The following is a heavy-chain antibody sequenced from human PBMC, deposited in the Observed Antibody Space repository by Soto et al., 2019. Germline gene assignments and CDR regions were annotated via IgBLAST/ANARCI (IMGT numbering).Heavy chain of an antibody. Sequence: QVQLQESGPGLVKPSGTLSLTCAVSSGSISSSNWWSWVRQPPGKGLEWIGEIYHSGSTNYNPSLKRRVTISVDKSKNQFSLKLSSVTAADTAVYYCAREREHGDYGYYYMDVWGKGTTVTVSS. CDR1: SGSISSSNW. CDR3: AREREHGDYGYYYMDV. D-gene: IGHD1-26*01. CDR2: IYHSGST. J-gene: IGHJ6*03. V-gene: IGHV4-4*02.